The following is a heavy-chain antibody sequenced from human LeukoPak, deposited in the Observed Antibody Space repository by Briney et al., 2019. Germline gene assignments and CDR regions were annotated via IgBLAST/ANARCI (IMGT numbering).Heavy chain of an antibody. CDR3: ASPRALYCSSTSCQTANGAFDI. CDR2: IIPILGIA. V-gene: IGHV1-69*02. CDR1: GGTFSSYT. D-gene: IGHD2-2*01. J-gene: IGHJ3*02. Sequence: ASVKVSCKASGGTFSSYTISWVRQAPGQGLEWMGRIIPILGIANYAQKFQGRVTITADKSTSTAYMELSSLRSEDTAVYYCASPRALYCSSTSCQTANGAFDIWGQGTMVTVSS.